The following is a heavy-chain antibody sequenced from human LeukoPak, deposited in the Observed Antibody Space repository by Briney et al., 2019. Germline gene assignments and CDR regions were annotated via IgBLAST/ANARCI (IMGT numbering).Heavy chain of an antibody. CDR1: GGSISSGAYY. D-gene: IGHD5-12*01. CDR3: ATQGGSGYDWGPYYFDY. J-gene: IGHJ4*02. V-gene: IGHV4-31*03. Sequence: PSETLSLTCTVSGGSISSGAYYWSWIRQHPGKGLEWIGYIYYSGSTYYNPSLKSRVTISVDTSKSQFSLKLSSVTAADTAVYYCATQGGSGYDWGPYYFDYWGQGTLVTVSS. CDR2: IYYSGST.